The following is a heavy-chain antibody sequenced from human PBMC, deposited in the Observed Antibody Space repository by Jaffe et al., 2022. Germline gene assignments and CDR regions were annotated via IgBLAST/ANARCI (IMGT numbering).Heavy chain of an antibody. CDR3: ASGGRLGIWDYYYYMDV. CDR2: ISSSSSYI. V-gene: IGHV3-21*01. CDR1: GFTFSSYS. D-gene: IGHD7-27*01. J-gene: IGHJ6*03. Sequence: EVQLVESGGGLVKPGGSLRLSCAASGFTFSSYSMNWVRQAPGKGLEWVSSISSSSSYIYYADSVKGRFTISRDNAKNSLYLQMNSLRAEDTAVYYCASGGRLGIWDYYYYMDVWGKGTTVTVSS.